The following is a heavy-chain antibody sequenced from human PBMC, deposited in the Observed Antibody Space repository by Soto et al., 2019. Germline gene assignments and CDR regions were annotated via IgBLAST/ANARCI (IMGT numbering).Heavy chain of an antibody. CDR2: VYYSGTT. CDR3: VTVNLVGAAYYFDY. J-gene: IGHJ4*02. V-gene: IGHV4-30-4*01. CDR1: GGSIRNGDYY. Sequence: SETLSLTCSVSGGSIRNGDYYWGWIRQPPGKGLEWIGYVYYSGTTYSHPSLNSRVSISVDTSENQFSLRLTSVTAADTAVYYCVTVNLVGAAYYFDYWGPGTLVTVSS. D-gene: IGHD1-26*01.